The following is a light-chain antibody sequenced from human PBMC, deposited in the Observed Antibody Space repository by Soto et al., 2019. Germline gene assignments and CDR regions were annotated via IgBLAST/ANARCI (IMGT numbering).Light chain of an antibody. CDR1: DILSSGF. V-gene: IGKV3-20*01. Sequence: EIVLTQSPGILSLSPGERATLSCRANDILSSGFLAWYQQRRGQAPRLLIYGASTRATGIPDRFSGGGSETDFILPISRVAPEDFAMYYCQHYENSPISFGPGTRLEIK. CDR2: GAS. J-gene: IGKJ5*01. CDR3: QHYENSPIS.